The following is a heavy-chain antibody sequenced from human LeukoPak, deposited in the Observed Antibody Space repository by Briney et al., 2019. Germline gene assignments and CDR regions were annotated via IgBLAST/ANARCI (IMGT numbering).Heavy chain of an antibody. CDR3: ARDPIGYYGMDV. J-gene: IGHJ6*02. Sequence: SGTLSLTCTVSGGSISSYYWSWIRQPAGKGLEWIGRIYTSESTNYNPSLKSRVTMSVDTPKSQFSLKLSSVTAADTAVYYCARDPIGYYGMDVWGQGTTVTVSS. V-gene: IGHV4-4*07. CDR1: GGSISSYY. CDR2: IYTSEST.